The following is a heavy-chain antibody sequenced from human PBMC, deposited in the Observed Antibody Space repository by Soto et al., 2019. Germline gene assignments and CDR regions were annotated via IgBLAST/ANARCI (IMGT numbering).Heavy chain of an antibody. V-gene: IGHV3-33*01. Sequence: QVQLVESGGDVVQPGRGMRLSCAASGFTFSSYGMHWVRQAPGKGLEWVAVIWYDGSNKYYADSVKGRFTISRDNSKNTLYLQMNSLGAEDTAVYYCARDQPHSSGWWEYYQHWGQGTLVTVSS. CDR3: ARDQPHSSGWWEYYQH. CDR2: IWYDGSNK. CDR1: GFTFSSYG. D-gene: IGHD6-19*01. J-gene: IGHJ1*01.